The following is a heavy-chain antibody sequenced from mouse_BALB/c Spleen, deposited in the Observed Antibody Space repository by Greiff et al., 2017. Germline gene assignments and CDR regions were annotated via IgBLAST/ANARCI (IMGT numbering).Heavy chain of an antibody. Sequence: QVQLKESGPGLVAPSQSLSITCTVSGFSLTSYGVHWVRQHPGKGLEWLGVIWAGGSTNYNSALMSRLSISKDNSKSQVFLKMNSLQTDDTAMYYCARENYWFAYWGQGTLVTVSA. CDR2: IWAGGST. CDR1: GFSLTSYG. J-gene: IGHJ3*01. V-gene: IGHV2-9*02. CDR3: ARENYWFAY. D-gene: IGHD1-3*01.